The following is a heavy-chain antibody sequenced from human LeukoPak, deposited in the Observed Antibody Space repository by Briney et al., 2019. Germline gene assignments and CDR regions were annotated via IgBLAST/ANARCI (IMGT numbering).Heavy chain of an antibody. V-gene: IGHV4-59*01. Sequence: PSETLSLTCTVSGGSISSYYWSWIRQPPGKGLEWIGYIYYSGSTNYNPSLKSRVTISVDTSKNQFSLKLSSVTAADTAVYYCARGTWYGSGFDYWGQGTLVTVSS. J-gene: IGHJ4*02. CDR3: ARGTWYGSGFDY. D-gene: IGHD3-10*01. CDR2: IYYSGST. CDR1: GGSISSYY.